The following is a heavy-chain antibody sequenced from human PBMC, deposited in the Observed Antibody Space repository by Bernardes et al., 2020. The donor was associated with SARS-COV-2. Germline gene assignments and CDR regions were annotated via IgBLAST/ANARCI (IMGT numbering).Heavy chain of an antibody. CDR1: GFDFSDSW. V-gene: IGHV3-7*03. CDR2: IKRDGSET. Sequence: AGTLFLSCAGSGFDFSDSWMTWVRQAPGQGLEWVANIKRDGSETYYVDSVKGRFTISRDNAKNLVFLQMNSLRAEDTAVFYCAKEGSIAAAGRNYFDYWGQGTLVTVTS. CDR3: AKEGSIAAAGRNYFDY. D-gene: IGHD6-13*01. J-gene: IGHJ4*02.